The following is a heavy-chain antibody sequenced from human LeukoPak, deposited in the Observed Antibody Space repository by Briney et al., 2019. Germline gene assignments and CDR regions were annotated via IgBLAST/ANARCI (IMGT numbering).Heavy chain of an antibody. CDR3: ARDDDYYGSGSIYDY. D-gene: IGHD3-10*01. V-gene: IGHV1-2*02. CDR1: GYTFTGYY. J-gene: IGHJ4*02. CDR2: INPNSGGT. Sequence: ASVKVSCKASGYTFTGYYMQWVRQAPGQGLEWMGWINPNSGGTNYAQKLQGRVTMTRDTSISTAYMELSRLRSDDTAVYYCARDDDYYGSGSIYDYWGQGTLVTVSS.